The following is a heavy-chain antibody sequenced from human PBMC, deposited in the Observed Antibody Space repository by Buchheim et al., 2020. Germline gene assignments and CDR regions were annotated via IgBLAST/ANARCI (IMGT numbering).Heavy chain of an antibody. CDR2: ISYDGSNK. CDR1: GFTFSSYA. Sequence: QVQLVESGGGVVQPGRSLRLSCAASGFTFSSYAMHWVRQAPGKGLEWVAVISYDGSNKYYADSVKGRFTISRDNSKNTLYLQMTTRRAEDTAVYYCARGGVATIYYYYGMDAWGQGTT. J-gene: IGHJ6*02. D-gene: IGHD5-12*01. CDR3: ARGGVATIYYYYGMDA. V-gene: IGHV3-30-3*01.